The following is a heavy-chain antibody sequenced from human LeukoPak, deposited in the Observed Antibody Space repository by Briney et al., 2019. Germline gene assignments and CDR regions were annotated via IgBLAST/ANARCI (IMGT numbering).Heavy chain of an antibody. CDR2: INHSGTT. J-gene: IGHJ4*02. D-gene: IGHD3-10*01. CDR1: GGSFSGYY. Sequence: PSETLSLTCAVYGGSFSGYYWSWIRQPPGKGLEWVGEINHSGTTNYNPSLKSRVTISVDTSKNQFSLKLSSVTAADTAVFYCARGYGSRNCFFDYWGQGALVTVSS. CDR3: ARGYGSRNCFFDY. V-gene: IGHV4-34*01.